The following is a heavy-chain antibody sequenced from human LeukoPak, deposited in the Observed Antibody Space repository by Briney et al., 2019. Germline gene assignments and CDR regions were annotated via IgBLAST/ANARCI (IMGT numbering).Heavy chain of an antibody. V-gene: IGHV1-2*04. J-gene: IGHJ6*02. CDR3: ARDQGGGSWPHYYYYGMDV. CDR1: GYTFTGYY. D-gene: IGHD6-13*01. CDR2: INPNSGGT. Sequence: ASVKVSCKASGYTFTGYYMHWVRQAPGQGLEWMGWINPNSGGTNYAQKFQGWVTMTRDTSISTAYMELSRLRSDDTAVYYCARDQGGGSWPHYYYYGMDVWGQGTTVTVSS.